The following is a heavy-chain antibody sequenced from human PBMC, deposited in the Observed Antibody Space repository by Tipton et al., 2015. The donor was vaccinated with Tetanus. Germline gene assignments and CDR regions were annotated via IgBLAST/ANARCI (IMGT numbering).Heavy chain of an antibody. CDR2: ISSSSFYI. CDR3: ARDGVVPASILGGDYYYGMDV. V-gene: IGHV3-21*01. CDR1: GFTVSSYS. D-gene: IGHD2-2*02. J-gene: IGHJ6*02. Sequence: SLRLSCAVSGFTVSSYSMNWVRQAPGKGLEWVSSISSSSFYIYYADSVKGRFTISRDNAKNSLYLQMNSLRAEDTAVYYCARDGVVPASILGGDYYYGMDVWGQGTTVTVSS.